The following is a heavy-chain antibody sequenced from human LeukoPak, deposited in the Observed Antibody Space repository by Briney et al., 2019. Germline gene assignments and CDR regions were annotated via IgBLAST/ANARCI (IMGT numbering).Heavy chain of an antibody. Sequence: PGGSLRLSCAASGFTFSGYWMHWVRQAPGKGLVWVSRIKSDGSSTTYADSVKGRFTVSRDNAKNTLHLQMNSLRVEDTAVYYCVRSDWFDPWGQGTLVTVSS. CDR3: VRSDWFDP. J-gene: IGHJ5*02. CDR2: IKSDGSST. V-gene: IGHV3-74*03. CDR1: GFTFSGYW.